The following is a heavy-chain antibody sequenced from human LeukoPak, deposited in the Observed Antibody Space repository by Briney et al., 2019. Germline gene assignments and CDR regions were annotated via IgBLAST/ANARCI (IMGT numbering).Heavy chain of an antibody. CDR3: ARLQGGYSSSWYVEGRHDAFDI. CDR2: ISSSSSYI. V-gene: IGHV3-21*01. CDR1: GFTFSSYS. D-gene: IGHD6-13*01. J-gene: IGHJ3*02. Sequence: GGSLRLSCAASGFTFSSYSMNWVRQAPGKGLEWVSSISSSSSYIYYADSVKGRFTISRDNAKNSLYLQMNSLRAEDTAVYYCARLQGGYSSSWYVEGRHDAFDIWGQGTMVTVSS.